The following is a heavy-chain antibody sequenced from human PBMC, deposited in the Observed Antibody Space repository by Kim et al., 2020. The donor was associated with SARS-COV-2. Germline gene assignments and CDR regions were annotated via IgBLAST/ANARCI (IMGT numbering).Heavy chain of an antibody. V-gene: IGHV4-39*01. J-gene: IGHJ4*02. CDR1: GGSISSSSYY. CDR3: ARHRTAAAGNSDY. Sequence: SETLSLTCTVSGGSISSSSYYWGWIRQPPGKGLEWIGSIYYSGSTYYNPSLKSRVTISVDTSKNQFSLKLSSVTAADTAVYYCARHRTAAAGNSDYWGQGTLVTVSS. CDR2: IYYSGST. D-gene: IGHD6-13*01.